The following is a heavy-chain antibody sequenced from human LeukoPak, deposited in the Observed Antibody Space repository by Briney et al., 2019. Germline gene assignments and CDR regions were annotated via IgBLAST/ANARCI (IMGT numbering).Heavy chain of an antibody. V-gene: IGHV3-53*05. Sequence: GGSLRLSCAASGFLVNTNYMIWVRQAPGRGLEWVSFIYADGNTYYADSVKGRFTISRDNSKNTLYLQMNNLRSEDTAVYYCAKDWYSSAYYWKNYYMDVWGKGTTVSISS. D-gene: IGHD6-19*01. J-gene: IGHJ6*03. CDR2: IYADGNT. CDR3: AKDWYSSAYYWKNYYMDV. CDR1: GFLVNTNY.